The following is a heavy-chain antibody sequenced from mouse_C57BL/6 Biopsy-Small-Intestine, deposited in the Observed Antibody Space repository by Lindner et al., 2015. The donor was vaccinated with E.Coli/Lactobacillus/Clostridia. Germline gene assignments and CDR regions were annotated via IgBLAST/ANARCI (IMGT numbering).Heavy chain of an antibody. Sequence: VQLQESGPELVKPGASVKMSCKASGYTFTSYVIHWVKQRPGQGLEWIGYINPYNDGTKYNERFKGKATLTSDRSSSTAYLELTSLTSEDSAVYYCSRRGLPRFDYWGQGTTLTVSS. J-gene: IGHJ2*01. D-gene: IGHD2-2*01. CDR1: GYTFTSYV. CDR3: SRRGLPRFDY. V-gene: IGHV1-14*01. CDR2: INPYNDGT.